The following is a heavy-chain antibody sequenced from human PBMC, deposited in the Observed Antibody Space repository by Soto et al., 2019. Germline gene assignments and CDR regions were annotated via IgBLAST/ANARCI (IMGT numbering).Heavy chain of an antibody. CDR3: ARGSGLVAGGALDAFDI. CDR2: ISYDGSNK. D-gene: IGHD6-6*01. V-gene: IGHV3-30-3*01. Sequence: QVQLVESGGGVVQPGRSLRLSCAASGFTFSSYAMHWVRQAPGKGLEWVAVISYDGSNKYYADSVKGRFTISRDNSKNTLYLQMNSLRAEDTAVYYCARGSGLVAGGALDAFDIWGQGTMVTVSS. CDR1: GFTFSSYA. J-gene: IGHJ3*02.